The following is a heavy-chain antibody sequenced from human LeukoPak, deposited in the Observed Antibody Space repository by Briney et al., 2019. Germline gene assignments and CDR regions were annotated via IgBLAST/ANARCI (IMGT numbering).Heavy chain of an antibody. V-gene: IGHV4-38-2*02. Sequence: PSETLSLTCTVSGYSISSGYYWGWIRQPPGKGLEWIGSIYHSGSTYYNPSLKSRVTISVDTSKNQFSLKLSSVTAADTAVYYCAREDQLLTGWFDPWGQGTLVTVSS. J-gene: IGHJ5*02. CDR1: GYSISSGYY. CDR3: AREDQLLTGWFDP. CDR2: IYHSGST. D-gene: IGHD2-2*01.